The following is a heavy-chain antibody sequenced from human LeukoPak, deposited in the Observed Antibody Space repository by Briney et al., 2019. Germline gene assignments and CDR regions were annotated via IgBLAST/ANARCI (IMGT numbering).Heavy chain of an antibody. J-gene: IGHJ4*02. CDR2: ISYDGSNK. V-gene: IGHV3-30*03. Sequence: GGSLRLSCAASGFTFSYYGLHWVRQGPGKGLEWVAVISYDGSNKYYADSVKGRFTISRDNSKNTLYLQMNSLRAEDTAVYYCARDNDLLANYYDSSACFDYWGQGTLVTVSS. CDR3: ARDNDLLANYYDSSACFDY. D-gene: IGHD3-22*01. CDR1: GFTFSYYG.